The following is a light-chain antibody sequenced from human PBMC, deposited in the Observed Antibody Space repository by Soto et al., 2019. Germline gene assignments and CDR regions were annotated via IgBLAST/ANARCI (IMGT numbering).Light chain of an antibody. Sequence: EIVLTQSPGTLSLSPGDRATLSCRASQSVSSSYLAWYQQKPGQAPRLLIYGASSRATGIPDRFSGSESGTDFTLTISRLEPEDFAVYYCQQYGSSPLTFGRGTKVDIK. CDR2: GAS. V-gene: IGKV3-20*01. CDR1: QSVSSSY. CDR3: QQYGSSPLT. J-gene: IGKJ4*01.